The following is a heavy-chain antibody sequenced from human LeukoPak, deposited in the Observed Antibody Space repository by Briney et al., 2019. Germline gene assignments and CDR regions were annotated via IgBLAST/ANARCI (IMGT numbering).Heavy chain of an antibody. J-gene: IGHJ6*02. CDR3: AAPMGSSGYYYDYYYYGMDV. D-gene: IGHD3-22*01. Sequence: PGGSLRLSCAASGFTFSSYAMSWVRQAPGKGLEWVSAISGSGGSTYYADSVKGRFTISRDNSKNTVYLQMNSLRAEDTAVYYCAAPMGSSGYYYDYYYYGMDVWGQGTTVTVSS. CDR2: ISGSGGST. CDR1: GFTFSSYA. V-gene: IGHV3-23*01.